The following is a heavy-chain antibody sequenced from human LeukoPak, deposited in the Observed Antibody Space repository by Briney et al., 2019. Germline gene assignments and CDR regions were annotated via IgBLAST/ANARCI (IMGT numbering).Heavy chain of an antibody. J-gene: IGHJ4*02. CDR1: GGSISSYY. V-gene: IGHV4-4*07. CDR2: IYTSGST. D-gene: IGHD3-10*01. CDR3: ARDSPVRGGRSPFDY. Sequence: SETLSLTCTVSGGSISSYYWSWIRRPAGKGLEWIGRIYTSGSTNYNPSLKSRVTMSVDTSKNQFSLKLSSVTAADTAVYYCARDSPVRGGRSPFDYWGQGTLVTVSS.